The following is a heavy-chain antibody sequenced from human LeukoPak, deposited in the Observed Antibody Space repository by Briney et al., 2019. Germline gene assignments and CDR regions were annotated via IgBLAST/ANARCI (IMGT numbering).Heavy chain of an antibody. CDR3: ARLNYDFWRGYYFDY. CDR1: GGSISSYY. CDR2: IDDSGTT. Sequence: SETLSLTCTVSGGSISSYYWSWIRQPPGKGLEWIGYIDDSGTTNYNPSLKSRVTISVDASKNQFPLKLSSVTAADTAVYYCARLNYDFWRGYYFDYWGQGTLVTVSS. D-gene: IGHD3-3*01. V-gene: IGHV4-59*08. J-gene: IGHJ4*02.